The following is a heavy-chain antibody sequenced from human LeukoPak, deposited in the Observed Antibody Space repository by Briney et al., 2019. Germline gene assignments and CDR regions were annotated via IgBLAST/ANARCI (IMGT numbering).Heavy chain of an antibody. CDR3: AKTTTGYSSGRYPGWPVDY. J-gene: IGHJ4*02. Sequence: GGSLRLSCAASGVTFNSYAMYWVRQAPGKGLEWVSGIFGSGGSAHYADSVKGRFTISRDNSKNTVYLQMNSLRAEDTVVYYCAKTTTGYSSGRYPGWPVDYWGQGALVTVSS. V-gene: IGHV3-23*01. CDR2: IFGSGGSA. D-gene: IGHD6-19*01. CDR1: GVTFNSYA.